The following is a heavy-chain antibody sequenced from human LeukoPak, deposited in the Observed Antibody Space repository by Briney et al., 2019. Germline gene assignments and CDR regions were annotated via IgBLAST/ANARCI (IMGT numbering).Heavy chain of an antibody. V-gene: IGHV4-38-2*01. CDR2: IFRGGST. D-gene: IGHD1-1*01. CDR1: GYSISIAYY. CDR3: ARYDSRGSGPTQLEY. J-gene: IGHJ4*02. Sequence: PSETLSLTCAVSGYSISIAYYWGWIQQPPGKGLEWIGRIFRGGSTSYNPSLKSRLTMSMDTSKNQFSLQLTSVTAADTAVYYCARYDSRGSGPTQLEYWGQGILVTISS.